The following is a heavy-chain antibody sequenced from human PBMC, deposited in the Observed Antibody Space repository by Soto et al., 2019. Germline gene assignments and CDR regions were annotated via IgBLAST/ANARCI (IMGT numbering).Heavy chain of an antibody. D-gene: IGHD3-16*01. CDR2: IYWFDNR. J-gene: IGHJ3*01. V-gene: IGHV2-5*01. Sequence: QITLMESGPTLVKPTQTLTLTCTFSGFSLTTRGVGVGWIRQPPEKPGGWLERIYWFDNRRDSPSLKNRLSMTKDTSRHQVGLTLTNVEPLDTATYYCAHIEITYGGVERNDAFDVWCPGTMVTVSS. CDR1: GFSLTTRGVG. CDR3: AHIEITYGGVERNDAFDV.